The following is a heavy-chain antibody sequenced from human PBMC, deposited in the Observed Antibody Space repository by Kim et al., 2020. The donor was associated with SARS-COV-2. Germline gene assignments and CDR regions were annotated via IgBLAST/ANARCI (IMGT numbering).Heavy chain of an antibody. CDR2: SNK. Sequence: SNKYYADSVKGRFTISRDNSKNTLYLQMNSLRAEDTAVYYCAKAYGDYFDWGQGTLVTVSS. CDR3: AKAYGDYFD. D-gene: IGHD4-17*01. J-gene: IGHJ4*02. V-gene: IGHV3-30*02.